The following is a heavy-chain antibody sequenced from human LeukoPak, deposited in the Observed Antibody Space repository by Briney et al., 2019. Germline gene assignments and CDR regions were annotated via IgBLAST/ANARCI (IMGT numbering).Heavy chain of an antibody. CDR3: ARSWGPVDTAMGS. J-gene: IGHJ4*02. Sequence: ASVKVSCKASGYTFTSYYMHWVRQAPGQGLEWMGIINPSGGSTSYAQKFQGRVTMTRDMSTSTVYMELSSLRSEDTAVYYCARSWGPVDTAMGSWGQGTLVTVSS. V-gene: IGHV1-46*01. CDR2: INPSGGST. D-gene: IGHD5-18*01. CDR1: GYTFTSYY.